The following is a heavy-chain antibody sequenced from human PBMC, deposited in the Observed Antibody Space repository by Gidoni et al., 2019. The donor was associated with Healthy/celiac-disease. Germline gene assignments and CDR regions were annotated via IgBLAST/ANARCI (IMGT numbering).Heavy chain of an antibody. Sequence: EVQLVESGGGLVQPGGSLSPSCAASGFTVSSNYMSWVRQVPGKGLEWVSVIYSGGSTYYADSVKGRFTISRDNSKNTLYLQMNSLRAEDTAVYYCARSTPGIAAAGSFDYWGQGTLVTVSS. CDR2: IYSGGST. D-gene: IGHD6-13*01. V-gene: IGHV3-66*01. J-gene: IGHJ4*02. CDR3: ARSTPGIAAAGSFDY. CDR1: GFTVSSNY.